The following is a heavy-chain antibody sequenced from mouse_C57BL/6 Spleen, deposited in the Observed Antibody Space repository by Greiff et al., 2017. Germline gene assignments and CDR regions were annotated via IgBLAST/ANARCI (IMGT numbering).Heavy chain of an antibody. CDR2: IYPGDGDT. V-gene: IGHV1-82*01. CDR3: AREGEITRGYFDV. J-gene: IGHJ1*03. D-gene: IGHD1-1*01. CDR1: GYAFSSSW. Sequence: QVQLQQSGPELVKPGASVKISCKASGYAFSSSWMNWVKQRPGKGLEWIGRIYPGDGDTNYNGKFKGKATLTADKSSSTAYMQLSRLTSEDSAVYFCAREGEITRGYFDVWGTGTTVTVSS.